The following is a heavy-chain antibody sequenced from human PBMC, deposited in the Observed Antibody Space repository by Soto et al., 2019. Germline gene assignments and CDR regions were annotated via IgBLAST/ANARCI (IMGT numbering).Heavy chain of an antibody. CDR3: ASAAGDYYDSSGLFDP. CDR1: GYTFTSYG. Sequence: QVQLVQSGAEVKKPGASVKVSCKASGYTFTSYGISWVRQAPGQGLEWMGWISAYNGNTNYAQKLQGRVTMTTDTTTSTAYMELRSLRSDDTAVYYCASAAGDYYDSSGLFDPWGQGTLVTVSS. V-gene: IGHV1-18*01. J-gene: IGHJ5*02. D-gene: IGHD3-22*01. CDR2: ISAYNGNT.